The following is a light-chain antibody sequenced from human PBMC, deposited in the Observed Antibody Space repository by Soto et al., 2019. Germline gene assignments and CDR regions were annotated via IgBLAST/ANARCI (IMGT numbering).Light chain of an antibody. CDR3: QQYDNWPWT. J-gene: IGKJ1*01. V-gene: IGKV3-15*01. CDR2: GAS. CDR1: QSISDT. Sequence: EIVMTQSPATLSVSPGGRATLSCRASQSISDTLAWYQQKPGQAPRRLIYGASTRATGFPARFSGSGSGTDFTLTISSLQSEDLAVYYCQQYDNWPWTFGQGTKVEI.